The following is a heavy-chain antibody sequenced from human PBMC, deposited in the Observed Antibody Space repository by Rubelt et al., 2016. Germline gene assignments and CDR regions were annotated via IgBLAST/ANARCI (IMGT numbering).Heavy chain of an antibody. CDR3: ARDRGSSSWYGVDY. D-gene: IGHD6-13*01. Sequence: QVQLQESGPGLVKPSETLSLTCTVSGGSISSYYWSWIRQPAGKGLEWIGGIFNSGSTNYNPSLKSRVTMSVDTSKNQLSLKLSSVTAADTAVYHCARDRGSSSWYGVDYWGQGTLVTVSS. CDR1: GGSISSYY. J-gene: IGHJ4*02. CDR2: IFNSGST. V-gene: IGHV4-4*07.